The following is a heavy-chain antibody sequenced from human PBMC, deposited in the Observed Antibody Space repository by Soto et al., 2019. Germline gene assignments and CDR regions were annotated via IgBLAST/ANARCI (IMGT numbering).Heavy chain of an antibody. D-gene: IGHD2-8*01. CDR3: AKTRGAMIYAISVYGMDV. CDR1: GFSFSSFA. V-gene: IGHV3-23*01. CDR2: ISGSADST. J-gene: IGHJ6*02. Sequence: EVQLLESGGGFTHPGGSLRLSCAASGFSFSSFAMNWVRQAPGKGLEGVSIISGSADSTFYADSVKGRFTIPRDNSKSTLYLQINSLRAEDTAVYYCAKTRGAMIYAISVYGMDVWGQGTTVTVSS.